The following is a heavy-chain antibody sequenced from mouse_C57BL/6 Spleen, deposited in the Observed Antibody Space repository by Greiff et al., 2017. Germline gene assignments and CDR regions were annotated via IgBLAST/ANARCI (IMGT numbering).Heavy chain of an antibody. J-gene: IGHJ1*03. D-gene: IGHD1-1*01. Sequence: EVQLQQSGPALVQPAASLTIPCTASGSTFTVYNMDWVKQSHGKSLAWIGDIFPNNGGTIYNQEFTGQATLTVDTSSSTAYMELRSLTSEYTAVYDCARSITTGVATDWYFDVWGTGTTVTVSS. CDR1: GSTFTVYN. CDR3: ARSITTGVATDWYFDV. V-gene: IGHV1-18*01. CDR2: IFPNNGGT.